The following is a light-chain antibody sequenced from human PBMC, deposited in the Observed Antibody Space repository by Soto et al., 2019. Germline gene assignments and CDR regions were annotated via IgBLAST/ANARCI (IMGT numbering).Light chain of an antibody. CDR1: SSDGGGYNF. Sequence: QSVLTQPPSAYGSPGQSVTISCTGTSSDGGGYNFVSWYQQHPGKAPKLMIYEVSKRPSGVPDRFSGSKSGNTASLTVSGLQAEDEADYYCSSYAGGNNVVFGGGTKVTVL. V-gene: IGLV2-8*01. J-gene: IGLJ2*01. CDR2: EVS. CDR3: SSYAGGNNVV.